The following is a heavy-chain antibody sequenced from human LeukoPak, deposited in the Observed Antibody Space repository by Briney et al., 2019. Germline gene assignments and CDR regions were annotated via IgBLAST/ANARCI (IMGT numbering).Heavy chain of an antibody. Sequence: PGGSLRLSCAASGFTFSGYAMHWVRKAPGKGLEWLTVISTDGNDKHYADSVKGRFTVARDNSKNTLLLQMNNVRTEDTAVYYCAKDKSVSADYYFDYWGQGTLVTVSS. CDR2: ISTDGNDK. CDR3: AKDKSVSADYYFDY. J-gene: IGHJ4*02. V-gene: IGHV3-30*04. D-gene: IGHD3-10*01. CDR1: GFTFSGYA.